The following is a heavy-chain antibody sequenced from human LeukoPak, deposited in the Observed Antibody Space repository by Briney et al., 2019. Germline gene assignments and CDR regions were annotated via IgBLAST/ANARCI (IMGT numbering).Heavy chain of an antibody. V-gene: IGHV3-53*01. CDR1: GFTVSSNY. Sequence: GGSLRLSCAASGFTVSSNYMSWVRQAPGKGLEWVSVIYSGGSTYYADSVKGRFTISRDNSKNTLYLQMNSLRAEDTAVYYCAKATKTYVVVPAAPRHWGQGTLVTVSS. CDR2: IYSGGST. J-gene: IGHJ4*02. CDR3: AKATKTYVVVPAAPRH. D-gene: IGHD2-2*01.